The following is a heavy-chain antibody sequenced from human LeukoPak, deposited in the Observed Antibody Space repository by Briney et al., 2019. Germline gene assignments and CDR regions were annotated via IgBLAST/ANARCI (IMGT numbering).Heavy chain of an antibody. V-gene: IGHV4-59*01. CDR2: ISYSGST. Sequence: NPSETLSLTCTVSGVSISTYSWSWIRQPPGKGLEWIGYISYSGSTSYNPSLRSRVTISVDTSKNQFSLKLSSVTAADTAVYYCARDSGSSTHDPWGQGTLVTVSS. CDR3: ARDSGSSTHDP. J-gene: IGHJ5*02. D-gene: IGHD2-2*01. CDR1: GVSISTYS.